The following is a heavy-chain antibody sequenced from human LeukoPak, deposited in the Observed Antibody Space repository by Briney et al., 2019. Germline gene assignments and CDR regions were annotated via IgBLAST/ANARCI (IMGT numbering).Heavy chain of an antibody. D-gene: IGHD2-2*01. Sequence: GESLKISCKGSEYSFTSHWIGWVCQMPGKGLEWMGIIHPGDSDTRYSPSFQGQVTISADKSISTAYLQWSSLKASDTATYYCARLAGYCSSTSCSEGYFDYWGQGTLVTVSS. V-gene: IGHV5-51*01. CDR2: IHPGDSDT. CDR3: ARLAGYCSSTSCSEGYFDY. J-gene: IGHJ4*02. CDR1: EYSFTSHW.